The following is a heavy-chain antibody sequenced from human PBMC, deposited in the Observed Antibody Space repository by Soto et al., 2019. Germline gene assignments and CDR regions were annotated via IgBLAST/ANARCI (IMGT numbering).Heavy chain of an antibody. CDR1: GGSISSYY. V-gene: IGHV4-59*01. CDR3: ARLTWGYFDL. CDR2: IYYSGST. J-gene: IGHJ2*01. Sequence: QVQLQESGPGLVKPSETLSLTCTVSGGSISSYYWSWIRQPPGKGLEWIGYIYYSGSTNYNPSLKGRVTRSVDTSKIQFSLKLSSVTAADTAVYYCARLTWGYFDLWGRGTLVTVSS. D-gene: IGHD1-26*01.